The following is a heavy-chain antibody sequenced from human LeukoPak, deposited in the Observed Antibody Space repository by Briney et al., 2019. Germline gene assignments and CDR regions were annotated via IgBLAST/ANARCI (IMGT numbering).Heavy chain of an antibody. V-gene: IGHV3-30*01. D-gene: IGHD4-17*01. CDR2: ISYDGSNK. CDR1: GFTFSSYA. Sequence: GGSLRLSCAASGFTFSSYAMHWVRQAPGKGLEWVAVISYDGSNKYYADSVKGRFTISRDNSKNTLYLQMNSQRAEDTAVYYCARDLAGYGDLCLDVWGKGTTVTVSS. J-gene: IGHJ6*04. CDR3: ARDLAGYGDLCLDV.